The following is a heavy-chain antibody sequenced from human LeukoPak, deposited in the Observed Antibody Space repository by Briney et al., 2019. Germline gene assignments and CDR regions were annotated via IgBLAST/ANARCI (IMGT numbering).Heavy chain of an antibody. D-gene: IGHD1-26*01. J-gene: IGHJ4*02. CDR2: IYYSGST. CDR3: ASVLVGATTVDY. V-gene: IGHV4-59*01. CDR1: GGSISSYY. Sequence: SETLSLTCTVSGGSISSYYWSWIRQPPGKGLEWIGHIYYSGSTNYNPSLKSRVTISLDTSKNQFSLKLSSVTAADTAVYYCASVLVGATTVDYWGQGTLVIVSS.